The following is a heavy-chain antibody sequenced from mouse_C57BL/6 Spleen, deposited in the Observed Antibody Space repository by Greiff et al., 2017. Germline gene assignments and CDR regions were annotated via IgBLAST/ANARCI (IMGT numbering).Heavy chain of an antibody. Sequence: EVQLQESGPGLVKPSQSLSLTCSVTGYSITSGYYWNWIRQFPGNKLEWMGYISYDGSNNYNPSLKNRISITRDTSKNQFFLKLNSVTTEDTATYYCARDHYYGSSYKYFDVWGTGTTVTVSS. J-gene: IGHJ1*03. CDR2: ISYDGSN. CDR1: GYSITSGYY. CDR3: ARDHYYGSSYKYFDV. D-gene: IGHD1-1*01. V-gene: IGHV3-6*01.